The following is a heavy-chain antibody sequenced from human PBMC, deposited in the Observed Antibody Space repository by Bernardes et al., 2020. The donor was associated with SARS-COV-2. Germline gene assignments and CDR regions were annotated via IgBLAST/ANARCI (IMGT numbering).Heavy chain of an antibody. CDR3: ARDLDSGMDV. Sequence: SLMPSCAASGFTFSSYWMSWVRQAPGQGLEWVANIKQDGSDRFYVDSVKGRFTVSRDNAKNTLYLQMNRLRVEDTALYYCARDLDSGMDVWGQGTTVTVSS. CDR2: IKQDGSDR. V-gene: IGHV3-7*01. CDR1: GFTFSSYW. J-gene: IGHJ6*02.